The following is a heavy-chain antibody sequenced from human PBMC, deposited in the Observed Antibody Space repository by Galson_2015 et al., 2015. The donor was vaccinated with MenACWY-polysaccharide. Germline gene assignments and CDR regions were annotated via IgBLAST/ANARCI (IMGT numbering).Heavy chain of an antibody. D-gene: IGHD3-22*01. CDR3: ARDLDYYDSSGLDYFDY. J-gene: IGHJ4*02. V-gene: IGHV3-33*01. CDR2: IWNDGSNK. CDR1: GFMLSSYG. Sequence: RLSCAASGFMLSSYGMHWVRQAPGKGLEWVAVIWNDGSNKYNADSVKGRFTISRDNSKNTLYLQMNSLRAEDTAVYYCARDLDYYDSSGLDYFDYWGQGTLVTVSS.